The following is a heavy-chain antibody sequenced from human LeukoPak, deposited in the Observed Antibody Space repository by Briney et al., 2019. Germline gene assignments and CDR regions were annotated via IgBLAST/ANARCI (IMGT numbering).Heavy chain of an antibody. CDR3: ARTYGSGSLDY. CDR2: ISGSGGST. J-gene: IGHJ4*02. Sequence: GGSLKLSCAASGFTVSSNYMSWVRQAPGKGLEWVSAISGSGGSTYYADSVKGRFTISRDNSKNSIYLQMNGLTAEDTAVYYCARTYGSGSLDYGGQGTLVTVSS. CDR1: GFTVSSNY. D-gene: IGHD2-15*01. V-gene: IGHV3-23*01.